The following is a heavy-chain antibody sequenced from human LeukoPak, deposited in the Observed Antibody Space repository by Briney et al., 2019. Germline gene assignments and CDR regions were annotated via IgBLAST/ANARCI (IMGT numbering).Heavy chain of an antibody. CDR1: GFTLSRYE. D-gene: IGHD3-10*01. Sequence: GVSVRLPCAASGFTLSRYEMKGVRQAPGKGLEGVAYISRSGSTIHFAHLPQGRFPISRNNAKNSLYLHMNSLRGEDTAVYYCARGGLNEVLLWALLDYWGQGTLVTVSS. CDR2: ISRSGSTI. J-gene: IGHJ4*02. V-gene: IGHV3-48*03. CDR3: ARGGLNEVLLWALLDY.